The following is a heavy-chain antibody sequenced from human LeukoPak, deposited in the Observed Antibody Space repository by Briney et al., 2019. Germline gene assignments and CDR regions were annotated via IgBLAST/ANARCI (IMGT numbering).Heavy chain of an antibody. D-gene: IGHD6-19*01. CDR2: IKQDGSEK. J-gene: IGHJ4*02. V-gene: IGHV3-7*01. Sequence: PGGSLRLSCAASGFTFSSYWKIWVRLAPGEGLEWVANIKQDGSEKYYVDSMKGRFTISRDNAKNSLYLQMNSLRAEDTAVYYCARDRVAGTHDLWGQGTLVTVSS. CDR1: GFTFSSYW. CDR3: ARDRVAGTHDL.